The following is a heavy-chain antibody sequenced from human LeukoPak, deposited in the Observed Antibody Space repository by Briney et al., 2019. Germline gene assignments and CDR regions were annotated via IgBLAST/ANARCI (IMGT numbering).Heavy chain of an antibody. J-gene: IGHJ6*02. CDR3: AKVDHYGPGSPLLYGMDV. D-gene: IGHD3-10*01. V-gene: IGHV3-30*18. CDR2: ISYDGSNK. Sequence: GGSLRLSCAASGFTFSGYGMHWARQAPGKGLEWVSFISYDGSNKYYADSVKGRFTISRDNSKNTLYLQMNSLRAEDTAVYYCAKVDHYGPGSPLLYGMDVWGQGTTVTVSS. CDR1: GFTFSGYG.